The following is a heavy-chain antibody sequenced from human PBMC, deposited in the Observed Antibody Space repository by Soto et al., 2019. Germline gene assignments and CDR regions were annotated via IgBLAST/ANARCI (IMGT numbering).Heavy chain of an antibody. CDR1: GGTFDNFI. J-gene: IGHJ6*02. D-gene: IGHD1-26*01. V-gene: IGHV1-69*01. CDR3: ARNGPYSSSLSKYSGMDG. Sequence: QVQLVQSGAEVKEPGSSVRVSCKASGGTFDNFIMNWVRQTPGRGLEWMAGIVPMLGTPTYAEKFKGRVTISATGSTSTMFTEGTTPRSEDTAIYYCARNGPYSSSLSKYSGMDGWGQGTTVTVSS. CDR2: IVPMLGTP.